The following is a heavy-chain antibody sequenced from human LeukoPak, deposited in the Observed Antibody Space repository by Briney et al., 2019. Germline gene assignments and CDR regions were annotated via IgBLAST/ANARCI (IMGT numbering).Heavy chain of an antibody. CDR2: ISWNSGSI. CDR3: AKDSGYRMSRRYWYFDL. CDR1: GFTFDDYA. Sequence: GGSLRLSCAASGFTFDDYAMHWVRQAPGKGLEWVSGISWNSGSIGYADSVKGRFTISRDNAKNSLYLQMNSLRAEDTALYYCAKDSGYRMSRRYWYFDLWGRGTLVTVSS. D-gene: IGHD5-12*01. V-gene: IGHV3-9*01. J-gene: IGHJ2*01.